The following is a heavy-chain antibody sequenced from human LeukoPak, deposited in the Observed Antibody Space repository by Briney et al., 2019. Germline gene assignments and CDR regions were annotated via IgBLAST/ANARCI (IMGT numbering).Heavy chain of an antibody. V-gene: IGHV1-69*04. D-gene: IGHD3-22*01. J-gene: IGHJ5*02. CDR2: IIPILGIA. Sequence: SVKVSCKASGYTFTSYGISWVRQAPGQGLEWMGRIIPILGIANYAQKFQGRVTITADKSTSTAYMELSSLRSEDTAVYYCARGASSGYYYVYFNWFDPWGQGTLVTVSS. CDR1: GYTFTSYG. CDR3: ARGASSGYYYVYFNWFDP.